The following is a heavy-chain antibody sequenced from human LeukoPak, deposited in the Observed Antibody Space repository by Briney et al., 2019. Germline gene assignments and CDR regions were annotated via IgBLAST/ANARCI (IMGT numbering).Heavy chain of an antibody. J-gene: IGHJ2*01. CDR3: ARVLTSPLEPEDYWYFDL. CDR1: GGSISSYY. V-gene: IGHV4-59*01. CDR2: IYYSGST. D-gene: IGHD1-14*01. Sequence: SETLSLTCTVSGGSISSYYWSWIRQPPGKGLEWIGYIYYSGSTNYNPSLKSRVTISVDTSKNQFSLKLSSVTAADTAVYYCARVLTSPLEPEDYWYFDLWGRGTLVTVSS.